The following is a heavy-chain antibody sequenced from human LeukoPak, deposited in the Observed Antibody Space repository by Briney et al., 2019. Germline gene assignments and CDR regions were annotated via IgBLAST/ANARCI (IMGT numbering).Heavy chain of an antibody. CDR2: IGPTGTDR. CDR3: ATETIGRHYDY. CDR1: GFTFSSCG. J-gene: IGHJ4*02. Sequence: PGGSLRLSCAASGFTFSSCGFNWVRQAPGKGLEWVSSIGPTGTDRYYADSVRGRFTISRDNAKNSMCLQMDSLRDEDTAVYYCATETIGRHYDYWGQGTLHTVSS. D-gene: IGHD1-14*01. V-gene: IGHV3-21*01.